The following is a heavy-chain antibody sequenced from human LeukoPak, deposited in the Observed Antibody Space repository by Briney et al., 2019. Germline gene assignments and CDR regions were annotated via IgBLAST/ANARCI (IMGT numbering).Heavy chain of an antibody. CDR3: AREMATTPYYYYGMDV. V-gene: IGHV3-66*02. CDR2: IYSGGST. Sequence: GASLRLSCAASGFTFSNYAMSWVRQAPGKGLEWVSVIYSGGSTYYADSVKGRFTISRDNSKNTLYLQMNSLRAEDTAVYYCAREMATTPYYYYGMDVWGQGTTVTVSS. D-gene: IGHD5-24*01. J-gene: IGHJ6*02. CDR1: GFTFSNYA.